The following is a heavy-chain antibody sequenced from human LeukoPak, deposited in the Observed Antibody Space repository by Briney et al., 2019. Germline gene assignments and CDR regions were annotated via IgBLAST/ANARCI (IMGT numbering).Heavy chain of an antibody. D-gene: IGHD4-17*01. CDR3: ARVPTTVTYTDY. CDR1: GFTFSDYY. Sequence: GGSLRLSCVASGFTFSDYYMSWIRQAPGKGLEWVSYISTTGSTKYYADSVKGRFTISRDNAKNSLYLQTNSLRAEDTAVYYCARVPTTVTYTDYWGQGTLVTVSS. CDR2: ISTTGSTK. J-gene: IGHJ4*02. V-gene: IGHV3-11*01.